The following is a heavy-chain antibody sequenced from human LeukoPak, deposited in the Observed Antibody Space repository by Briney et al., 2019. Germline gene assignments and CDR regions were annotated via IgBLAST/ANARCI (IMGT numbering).Heavy chain of an antibody. J-gene: IGHJ4*02. Sequence: GGSLTLSCAASGFSLSTNYMSWVRQAPGKGLEWVSLIYSGGSAYSADSVKGRFTISRDNSKNTLYLQMNSLRAEDTAVYYCARTYYDSTGAYFDYWGQGTLVTVSS. CDR1: GFSLSTNY. V-gene: IGHV3-53*01. CDR2: IYSGGSA. CDR3: ARTYYDSTGAYFDY. D-gene: IGHD3-22*01.